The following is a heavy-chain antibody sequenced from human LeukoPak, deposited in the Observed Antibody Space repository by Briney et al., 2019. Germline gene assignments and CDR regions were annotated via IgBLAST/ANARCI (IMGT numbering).Heavy chain of an antibody. V-gene: IGHV3-11*01. Sequence: GGSLRLSCAASGFTVSSNYMSWVRQAPGKGLEWVSYISSTGSSMYYADSVKGRFTISRDNAKNSLYLQMNSLRAEDTAVYYCARASGHSAYDWEYWGQGTLVTVSS. D-gene: IGHD5-12*01. CDR1: GFTVSSNY. J-gene: IGHJ4*02. CDR2: ISSTGSSM. CDR3: ARASGHSAYDWEY.